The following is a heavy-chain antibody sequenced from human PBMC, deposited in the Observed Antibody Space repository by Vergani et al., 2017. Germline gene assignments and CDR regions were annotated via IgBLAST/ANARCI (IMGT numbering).Heavy chain of an antibody. CDR1: GDSISSGVY. CDR3: ARHVMKGFYGYEVVDY. Sequence: HLQESGPGLVKPSETLPLTCTVSGDSISSGVYWGWIRQPPGKGLEWIGSFSYGESPAYSPSLQSRATISEDASKNQFSLKLTSVTAADTAIYYCARHVMKGFYGYEVVDYWCQGALVTVSS. D-gene: IGHD5-18*01. V-gene: IGHV4-39*01. J-gene: IGHJ4*02. CDR2: FSYGESP.